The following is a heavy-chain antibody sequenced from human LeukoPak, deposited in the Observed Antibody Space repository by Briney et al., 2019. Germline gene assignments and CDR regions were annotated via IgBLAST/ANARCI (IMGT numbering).Heavy chain of an antibody. CDR1: GFTFSSYW. CDR3: AKDLGPYYYYGMDV. Sequence: PGGSLRLSCAASGFTFSSYWMSWVRQAPGKGLEWVANIKQDGSEKYYVDSVKGRFTISRDNAKNSLYLQMISLRAEDTAVYYCAKDLGPYYYYGMDVWGQGTTVTVSS. V-gene: IGHV3-7*01. CDR2: IKQDGSEK. D-gene: IGHD7-27*01. J-gene: IGHJ6*02.